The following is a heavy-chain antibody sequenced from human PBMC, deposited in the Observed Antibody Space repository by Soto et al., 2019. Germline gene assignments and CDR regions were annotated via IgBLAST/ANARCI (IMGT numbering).Heavy chain of an antibody. J-gene: IGHJ6*03. V-gene: IGHV3-23*01. D-gene: IGHD3-9*01. CDR3: AKDGVNILTGYDNYMDV. Sequence: GGSLRLSCAASGFTFSSYAMSWVRQAPGKGLEWVSAISGSGGSTYYADSVKGRFTISRDNSKNTLYLQMNSLRAEDTAVYYCAKDGVNILTGYDNYMDVWGKGTTVTVSS. CDR2: ISGSGGST. CDR1: GFTFSSYA.